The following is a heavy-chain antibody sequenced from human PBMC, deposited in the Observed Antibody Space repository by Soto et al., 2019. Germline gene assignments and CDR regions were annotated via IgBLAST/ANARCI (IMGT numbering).Heavy chain of an antibody. Sequence: QVQLVQSGAEVKKPGSSVKVSCKVSGGTFSNYAIDWVRLAPGHGLEWMGGIVPIFGTTYYTQKFQGRATIIADDYTTTAYLEMSSLRAEDTAIYDCARGEAVAGLGDYPGLDVWGQGTAVTVSS. D-gene: IGHD6-19*01. CDR2: IVPIFGTT. CDR3: ARGEAVAGLGDYPGLDV. V-gene: IGHV1-69*12. J-gene: IGHJ6*02. CDR1: GGTFSNYA.